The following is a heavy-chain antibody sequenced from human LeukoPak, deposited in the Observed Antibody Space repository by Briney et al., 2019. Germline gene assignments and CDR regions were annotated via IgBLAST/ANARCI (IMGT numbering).Heavy chain of an antibody. J-gene: IGHJ3*02. CDR2: ISIPGSI. CDR3: ARDKGSSWSDAFDI. CDR1: GFTVSSNY. Sequence: TGGSLRLSCAASGFTVSSNYLTWVRQAPGKGLEWVSVISIPGSITYADSVKGRFTPSRDNSKNTLYLQMNSLRADDTAVYYCARDKGSSWSDAFDIWGQGTMVTVS. V-gene: IGHV3-53*01. D-gene: IGHD6-13*01.